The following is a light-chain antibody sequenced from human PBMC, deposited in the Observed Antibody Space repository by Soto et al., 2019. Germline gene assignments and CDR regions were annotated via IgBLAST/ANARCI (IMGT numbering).Light chain of an antibody. Sequence: DIQMIQSPSSVYASVGDRVTVACRSSQAIAGWLAWYQQKPGKAPRLLIYGTSTLQSGVPSRFSGSGSGTDFTLTINSLQPEDFATYYCQQAYSFPLTFGRGTKVDIK. CDR3: QQAYSFPLT. CDR1: QAIAGW. CDR2: GTS. J-gene: IGKJ3*01. V-gene: IGKV1D-12*01.